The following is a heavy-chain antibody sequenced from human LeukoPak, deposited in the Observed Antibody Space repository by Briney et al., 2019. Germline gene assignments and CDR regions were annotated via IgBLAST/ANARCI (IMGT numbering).Heavy chain of an antibody. CDR3: ASSPSVYSNDAFDI. J-gene: IGHJ3*02. CDR1: GGTFSSYA. D-gene: IGHD6-13*01. V-gene: IGHV1-69*10. Sequence: SVKVSCKASGGTFSSYAISWVRQAPGQGLEWMGGIIPILGIANYAQKFQGRVTMTRDTSTSTVYMELSGLRSEDTAVYYCASSPSVYSNDAFDIWGQGTMVTVSS. CDR2: IIPILGIA.